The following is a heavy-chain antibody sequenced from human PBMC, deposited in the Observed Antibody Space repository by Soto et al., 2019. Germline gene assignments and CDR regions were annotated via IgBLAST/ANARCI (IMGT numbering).Heavy chain of an antibody. Sequence: EVHLLESGGGFLQPGGSLRLSCAASGFSFSIFAMNWVRQAPGKGLEWVSTISSGGGTTLYDDSVKGLFTISRDNSKNTVSLQMNSLRAEDTAVYYCVRGYSYVWGQGTLVTVSS. CDR3: VRGYSYV. V-gene: IGHV3-23*01. CDR2: ISSGGGTT. CDR1: GFSFSIFA. J-gene: IGHJ4*02. D-gene: IGHD5-18*01.